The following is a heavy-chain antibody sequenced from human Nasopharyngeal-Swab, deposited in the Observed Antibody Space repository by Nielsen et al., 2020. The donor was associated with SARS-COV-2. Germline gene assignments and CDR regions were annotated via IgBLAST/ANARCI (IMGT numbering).Heavy chain of an antibody. V-gene: IGHV4-28*03. CDR2: IYYSGST. J-gene: IGHJ4*02. CDR3: ARDGRNGYCSSTSCYFVYYFDY. D-gene: IGHD2-2*01. Sequence: WIRQPPGKGLEWIGYIYYSGSTYYNPSLKSRVTISVDTSKNQFSLKLSSVTAADTAVYYCARDGRNGYCSSTSCYFVYYFDYWGQGTLVTV.